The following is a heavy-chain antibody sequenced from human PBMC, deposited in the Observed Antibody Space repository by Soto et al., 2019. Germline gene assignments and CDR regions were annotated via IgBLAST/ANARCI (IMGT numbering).Heavy chain of an antibody. CDR2: IYWDDDK. Sequence: QITFKESGPTLVKPTQTLTLTCTFSGFSLSTSGVGVGWIRQPPGKALEWLALIYWDDDKRYSPSLKSSLTITKDTSKNQVVLTMTNVDPVDTATYYCARYLAPDRGGSYHYSFDYWGQGTLVIVSS. D-gene: IGHD1-26*01. CDR1: GFSLSTSGVG. CDR3: ARYLAPDRGGSYHYSFDY. J-gene: IGHJ4*02. V-gene: IGHV2-5*02.